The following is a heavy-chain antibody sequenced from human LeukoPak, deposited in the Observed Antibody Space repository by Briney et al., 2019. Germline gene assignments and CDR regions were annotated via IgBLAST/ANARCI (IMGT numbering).Heavy chain of an antibody. CDR3: AKDGNPYSYYYYYMDV. J-gene: IGHJ6*03. CDR1: GFTFSSYA. CDR2: ISYDGSNK. D-gene: IGHD1-14*01. V-gene: IGHV3-30-3*01. Sequence: GGSLRLSCAASGFTFSSYAMHWVRQAPGKGLEWVAVISYDGSNKYYADSVKGRFTISRDNSKNTLYLQMNSLRAEDTAVYYCAKDGNPYSYYYYYMDVWGKGTTVTVSS.